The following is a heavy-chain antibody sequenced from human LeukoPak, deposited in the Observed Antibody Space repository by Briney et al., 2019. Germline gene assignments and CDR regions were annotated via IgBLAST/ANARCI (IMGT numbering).Heavy chain of an antibody. CDR3: ARQLDSLALLEWLSTQFDY. D-gene: IGHD3-3*01. CDR2: INHSGST. Sequence: SETLSLTCAVYGGSFSGYYWSWIRQPPGKGLEWIGEINHSGSTNYNPSLKSRVTISVDTSKNQFSLKLSSVTAADTAVYYCARQLDSLALLEWLSTQFDYWGQGTLVTVSS. J-gene: IGHJ4*02. CDR1: GGSFSGYY. V-gene: IGHV4-34*01.